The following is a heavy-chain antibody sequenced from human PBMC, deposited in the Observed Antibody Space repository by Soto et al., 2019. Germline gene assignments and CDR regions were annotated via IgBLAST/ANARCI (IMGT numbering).Heavy chain of an antibody. CDR2: IYYTGKT. V-gene: IGHV4-31*03. J-gene: IGHJ5*02. CDR3: ARDGSSTANWIDP. D-gene: IGHD2-2*01. Sequence: PSETLSLTCSVSGDSLHIGGYYWTWIRQLPGKGLEWMGYIYYTGKTYYNPSLESRLTMSVDRSKNQFSLKLSSVTAADTAVHYCARDGSSTANWIDPWGPGPLVTVSS. CDR1: GDSLHIGGYY.